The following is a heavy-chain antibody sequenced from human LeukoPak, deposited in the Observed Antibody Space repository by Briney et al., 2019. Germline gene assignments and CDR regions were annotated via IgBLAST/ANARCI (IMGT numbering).Heavy chain of an antibody. Sequence: GGSLRLSCAASGFTFSSYNMNWVRQTPGKGLEWVSYISSSSSTIYYADSVKGRFTISRDNARNSLYLQLNSLRDEDTAVYYCAVEGYCTGGSCYTNWFDPWGQGSLVTVSS. CDR1: GFTFSSYN. CDR3: AVEGYCTGGSCYTNWFDP. CDR2: ISSSSSTI. J-gene: IGHJ5*02. V-gene: IGHV3-48*02. D-gene: IGHD2-15*01.